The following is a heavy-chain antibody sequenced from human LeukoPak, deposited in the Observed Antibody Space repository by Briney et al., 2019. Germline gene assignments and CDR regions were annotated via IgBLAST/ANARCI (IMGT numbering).Heavy chain of an antibody. D-gene: IGHD4/OR15-4a*01. CDR1: GFTVSSNS. J-gene: IGHJ4*02. Sequence: GGSLRLSCTVSGFTVSSNSMSWVRQAPGKGLEWVSFIYSGTIHYSDSVKGRFTISRDNSENTLYLQMNSLRAEDTAVYYCARRAGAYSHPYDYWGPGTLVTVSS. CDR3: ARRAGAYSHPYDY. CDR2: IYSGTI. V-gene: IGHV3-53*01.